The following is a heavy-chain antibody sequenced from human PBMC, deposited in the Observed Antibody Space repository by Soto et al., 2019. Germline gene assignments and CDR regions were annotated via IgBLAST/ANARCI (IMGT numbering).Heavy chain of an antibody. J-gene: IGHJ4*02. CDR1: GFTFSSYW. V-gene: IGHV3-7*03. D-gene: IGHD2-2*03. Sequence: GGSLRLSCAASGFTFSSYWMSWVRQAPGKGLEWVANIKQDGSEKYYVDSVKGRFTISRDNAKNSLYLQMNSLRAEDTAVYFCARDSLDMGYFFDHWGQGTLVTVSS. CDR3: ARDSLDMGYFFDH. CDR2: IKQDGSEK.